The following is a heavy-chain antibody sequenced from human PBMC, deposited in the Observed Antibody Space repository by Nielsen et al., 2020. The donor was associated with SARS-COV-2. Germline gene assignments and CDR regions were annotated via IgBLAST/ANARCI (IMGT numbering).Heavy chain of an antibody. CDR2: INPNSGGT. J-gene: IGHJ4*02. CDR3: AREGYCSSTSCYEGDFDY. V-gene: IGHV1-2*04. Sequence: ASVKVSCKASGYTFTGYYMHWVRQAPGQGLEWMGWINPNSGGTNYAQKFQGWVTMTTDTSTSTAYMELRSLRSDDTAVYYCAREGYCSSTSCYEGDFDYWGQGTLVTVSS. D-gene: IGHD2-2*01. CDR1: GYTFTGYY.